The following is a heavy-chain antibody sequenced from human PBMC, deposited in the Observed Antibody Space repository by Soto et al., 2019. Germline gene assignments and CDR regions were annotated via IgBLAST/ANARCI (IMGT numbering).Heavy chain of an antibody. V-gene: IGHV1-46*01. CDR2: INPSGGST. Sequence: ASVKVSCKASGYTFTSYYMHWVRQAPGQGLEWMGIINPSGGSTSYAQKFQGRVTMTRDTSTSTVYMELSSLRSEDTAVYYCAREVGPLSGDYYYYGMDVWGQGTTVTVSS. CDR1: GYTFTSYY. D-gene: IGHD1-26*01. CDR3: AREVGPLSGDYYYYGMDV. J-gene: IGHJ6*02.